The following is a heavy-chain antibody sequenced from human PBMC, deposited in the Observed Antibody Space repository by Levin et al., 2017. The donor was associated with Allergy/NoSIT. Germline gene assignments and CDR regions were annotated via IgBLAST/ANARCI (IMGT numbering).Heavy chain of an antibody. CDR1: GFTFSDYY. J-gene: IGHJ4*02. CDR2: ISSSGSTI. Sequence: SCAASGFTFSDYYMSWIRQAPGKGLEWVSYISSSGSTIYYADSVKGRFTISRDNAKNSLYLQMNSLRAEDTAVYYCARGRWYDILTLVLGYFDYWGQGTLVTVSS. CDR3: ARGRWYDILTLVLGYFDY. D-gene: IGHD3-9*01. V-gene: IGHV3-11*01.